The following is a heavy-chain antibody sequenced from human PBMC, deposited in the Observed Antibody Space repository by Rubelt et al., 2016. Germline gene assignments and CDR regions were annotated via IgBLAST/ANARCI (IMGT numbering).Heavy chain of an antibody. V-gene: IGHV3-74*02. CDR1: GFTLSSYW. D-gene: IGHD3-3*01. CDR2: INSHGSST. J-gene: IGHJ4*02. Sequence: EVQLLESGGGLVQPGGSLRLSCAASGFTLSSYWMHWVRQAPGKGLVWVSRINSHGSSTNYADSVKGRFTISRDNAKNTLYLQMNSLRDEDTAVYYCAREWGFGVAPIDDWGQGTLVTVSS. CDR3: AREWGFGVAPIDD.